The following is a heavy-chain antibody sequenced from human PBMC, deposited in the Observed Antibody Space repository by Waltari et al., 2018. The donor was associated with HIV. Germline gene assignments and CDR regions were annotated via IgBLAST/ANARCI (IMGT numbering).Heavy chain of an antibody. D-gene: IGHD5-12*01. CDR1: GFTFSSYA. CDR3: AKDPMDIVATINYYGMDV. Sequence: EVQLLESGGGLVQPGGSLRLSCAASGFTFSSYAMSWVRQAPGKGLEGVSAIRSSGRSTYYADTVKGRFTISRDNAKNTLYLQMNSLRAEDTAVYYCAKDPMDIVATINYYGMDVWGQGTTVTVSS. CDR2: IRSSGRST. V-gene: IGHV3-23*01. J-gene: IGHJ6*02.